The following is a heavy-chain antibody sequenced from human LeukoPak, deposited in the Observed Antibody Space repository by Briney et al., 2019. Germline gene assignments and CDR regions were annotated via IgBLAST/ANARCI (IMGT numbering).Heavy chain of an antibody. D-gene: IGHD2-2*01. CDR1: GFTFSSCW. CDR3: ARVPGEDYFDY. J-gene: IGHJ4*02. Sequence: PGGSLRLSCAASGFTFSSCWMSWVRQAPGKGLEWVANIKQDGSEKYYVDSVKGRFTISRDNAKNSLYLQMNSLRTEDTAVYYCARVPGEDYFDYWGQGTLVTVSS. V-gene: IGHV3-7*01. CDR2: IKQDGSEK.